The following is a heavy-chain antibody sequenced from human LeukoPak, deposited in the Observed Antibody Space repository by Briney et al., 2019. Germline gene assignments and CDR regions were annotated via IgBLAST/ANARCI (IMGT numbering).Heavy chain of an antibody. V-gene: IGHV3-30*04. CDR2: ISYDGSNK. CDR3: ARDLLTETRLLWFGELKYGMDV. CDR1: GFTFSSYA. Sequence: PGGSQRLSCAASGFTFSSYAMHWVRQAPGKGLEWVAVISYDGSNKYYADSVKGRFTISRDNSKNTLYLQMNSLRAEDTAVYYCARDLLTETRLLWFGELKYGMDVWGKGTTVTVSS. J-gene: IGHJ6*04. D-gene: IGHD3-10*01.